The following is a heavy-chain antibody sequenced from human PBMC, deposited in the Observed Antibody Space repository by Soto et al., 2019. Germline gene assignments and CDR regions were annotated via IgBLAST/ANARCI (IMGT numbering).Heavy chain of an antibody. J-gene: IGHJ4*02. CDR1: GGSISSSSYY. D-gene: IGHD3-22*01. V-gene: IGHV4-39*01. Sequence: QLQLQESGPGLVKPSETLSLTCTVSGGSISSSSYYWGWIRQPPGKGLEWIGSIYYSGSTYYNPSLKSRVTISVDTSKNQFSLKLSSVTAADTAVYYCARGPPLYYYDSSGYLSTFDYWGQGTLVTVSS. CDR3: ARGPPLYYYDSSGYLSTFDY. CDR2: IYYSGST.